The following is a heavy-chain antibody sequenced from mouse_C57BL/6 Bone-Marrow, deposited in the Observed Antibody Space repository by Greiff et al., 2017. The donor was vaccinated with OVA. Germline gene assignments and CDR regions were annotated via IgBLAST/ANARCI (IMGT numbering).Heavy chain of an antibody. CDR2: IYPRSGNT. V-gene: IGHV1-81*01. Sequence: VQLKESGAELARPGASVKLSCKASGYTFTSYGISWVKQRTGQGLEWIGEIYPRSGNTYYNEKFKGKATLTADKSSSTAYMELRSLTSEDSAVYFCARSTTVGRGDDYWGQGTTLTVSS. J-gene: IGHJ2*01. CDR1: GYTFTSYG. CDR3: ARSTTVGRGDDY. D-gene: IGHD1-1*01.